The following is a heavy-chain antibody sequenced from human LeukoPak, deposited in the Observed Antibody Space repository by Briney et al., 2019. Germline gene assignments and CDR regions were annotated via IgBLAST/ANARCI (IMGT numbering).Heavy chain of an antibody. D-gene: IGHD2-8*01. CDR1: GGSISSYY. J-gene: IGHJ4*02. V-gene: IGHV4-59*08. CDR3: ARGAYCTNGVCYTRSPFDY. CDR2: IYYSGST. Sequence: SETLSLTCTVSGGSISSYYWSWIRQPPGKGLEWIGYIYYSGSTNYNPSLKSRVTISVDTSKNQFSLKLSSVTAADTAVYYCARGAYCTNGVCYTRSPFDYWGQGTLVTVSS.